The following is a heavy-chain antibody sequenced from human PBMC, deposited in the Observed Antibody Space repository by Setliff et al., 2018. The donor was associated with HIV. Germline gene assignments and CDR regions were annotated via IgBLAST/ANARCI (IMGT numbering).Heavy chain of an antibody. J-gene: IGHJ6*03. CDR3: ARRGYSYVERVYYYYMDG. D-gene: IGHD5-18*01. V-gene: IGHV4-4*09. CDR1: GGSISSYY. CDR2: IDNSGST. Sequence: SETLSLTCTVSGGSISSYYWSWIRQPPGKGLEWIGYIDNSGSTNYNPSLKSRVTISVDTSKNQISLKLSSVTAADTAMYYCARRGYSYVERVYYYYMDGWGKGTTVTVSS.